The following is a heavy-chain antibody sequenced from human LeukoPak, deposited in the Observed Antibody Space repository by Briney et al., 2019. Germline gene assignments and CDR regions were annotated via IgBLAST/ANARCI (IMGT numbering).Heavy chain of an antibody. CDR3: ARIGRYFDWLSSGRYFDY. Sequence: SETLSLTCAVYGGSFSGYYWSWIRQPPGKGLEWIGEINHSGSTNYNPSLKSRVTISVDTSKNQFSLKLSSVTAADTAVYYCARIGRYFDWLSSGRYFDYWGQGTLVTVSS. J-gene: IGHJ4*02. V-gene: IGHV4-34*01. D-gene: IGHD3-9*01. CDR1: GGSFSGYY. CDR2: INHSGST.